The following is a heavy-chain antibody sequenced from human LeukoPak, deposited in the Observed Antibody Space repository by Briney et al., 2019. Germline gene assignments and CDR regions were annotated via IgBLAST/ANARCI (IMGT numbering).Heavy chain of an antibody. V-gene: IGHV3-48*03. J-gene: IGHJ4*02. CDR1: EVTFSTYE. Sequence: GGSLRLSCAGTEVTFSTYEMNWVRQAPGKGLEWVSYISSRGGTIYYADSVKGRFTISRDNAKNSLYLQMDSLRAEDTAVYYCARESSSSEFDNWGQGTLVTVSS. D-gene: IGHD6-6*01. CDR3: ARESSSSEFDN. CDR2: ISSRGGTI.